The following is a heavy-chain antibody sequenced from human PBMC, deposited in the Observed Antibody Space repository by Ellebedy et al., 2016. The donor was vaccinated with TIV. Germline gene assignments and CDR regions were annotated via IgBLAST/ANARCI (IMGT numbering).Heavy chain of an antibody. D-gene: IGHD3-16*01. CDR2: ISASTGKT. V-gene: IGHV1-18*01. CDR3: ARWITFGGVIGY. Sequence: AASVKVSCKASGYTFNSYEIYWVRQAPGQGLEWMGWISASTGKTNYAQNFQGRVTLTTDTSTSTAYMELRSLRSDDTAVYYCARWITFGGVIGYWGQGTLVTVSS. J-gene: IGHJ4*02. CDR1: GYTFNSYE.